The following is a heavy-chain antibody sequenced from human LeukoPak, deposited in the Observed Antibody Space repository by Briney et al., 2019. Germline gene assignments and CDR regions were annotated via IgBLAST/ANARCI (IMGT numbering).Heavy chain of an antibody. CDR1: GASISSHS. CDR2: ISYSGSA. V-gene: IGHV4-59*11. CDR3: ARDLTDYYELDY. J-gene: IGHJ4*02. D-gene: IGHD3-22*01. Sequence: SETLSLTCTVSGASISSHSVSWIRQPPGKGLEWIGCISYSGSANYNPSLKSRVTISLDTSKNQFSLKLSAVTAADTAVYYCARDLTDYYELDYWGQGTLVTVSS.